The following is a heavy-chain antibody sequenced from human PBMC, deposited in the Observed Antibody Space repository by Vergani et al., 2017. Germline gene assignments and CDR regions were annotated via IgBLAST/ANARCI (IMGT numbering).Heavy chain of an antibody. CDR2: IKSKTDGGTT. Sequence: EVQLVESGGGLVKPGGSLRLSCAASGFTFSNAWMSWVRQAPGKGLEWVGRIKSKTDGGTTDYAAPVKGRFTISRDDSKNTLYLQMNSLKTEDTAVYYCAXDSGWETTGDIDYWGQGTLVTVSS. CDR3: AXDSGWETTGDIDY. CDR1: GFTFSNAW. V-gene: IGHV3-15*01. J-gene: IGHJ4*02. D-gene: IGHD7-27*01.